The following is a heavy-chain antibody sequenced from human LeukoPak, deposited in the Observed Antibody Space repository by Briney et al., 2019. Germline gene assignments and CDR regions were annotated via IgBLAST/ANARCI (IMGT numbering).Heavy chain of an antibody. J-gene: IGHJ6*02. D-gene: IGHD2-2*01. V-gene: IGHV3-74*01. Sequence: PGGSLILSCGASGFTFSSFSMHWVRQAPGKGLVWVSRINSDGSSTSYADSVKGRFTISRDNAKNMLYLQMNSLRAEDTAVYYCAPHLSAVVPGAQYGMDVWGQGTTVTVSS. CDR2: INSDGSST. CDR1: GFTFSSFS. CDR3: APHLSAVVPGAQYGMDV.